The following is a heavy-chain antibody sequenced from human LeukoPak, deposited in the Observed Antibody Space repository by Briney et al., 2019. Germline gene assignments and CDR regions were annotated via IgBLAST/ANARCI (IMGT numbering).Heavy chain of an antibody. CDR2: ISSSSSYI. CDR1: GFTFSSYS. J-gene: IGHJ6*03. CDR3: ARLMYSGYEGLDYYFNYIDV. Sequence: GGSLRLSCAASGFTFSSYSMNWVRQAPGKGLEWVSSISSSSSYIYYADSVKGRFTISRDNAKNSLYLQMNSLRAEDTAVYYCARLMYSGYEGLDYYFNYIDVWGKGTTVTISS. V-gene: IGHV3-21*01. D-gene: IGHD5-12*01.